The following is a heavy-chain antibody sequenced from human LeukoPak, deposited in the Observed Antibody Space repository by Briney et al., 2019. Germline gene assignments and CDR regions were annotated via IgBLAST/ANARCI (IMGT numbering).Heavy chain of an antibody. Sequence: GASVKVSCKASGYTFTSYDINWVRQAPGQGLEWMGWMNSNSGNTGYAQKFQGRVTMTRNTSISTTYMELSSLISEDTAIYYCARRRAAGGTAIGYWGQGTLVTVSS. D-gene: IGHD6-13*01. J-gene: IGHJ4*02. CDR3: ARRRAAGGTAIGY. CDR2: MNSNSGNT. V-gene: IGHV1-8*01. CDR1: GYTFTSYD.